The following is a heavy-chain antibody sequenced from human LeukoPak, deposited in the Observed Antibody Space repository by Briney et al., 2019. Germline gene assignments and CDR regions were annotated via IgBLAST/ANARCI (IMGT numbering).Heavy chain of an antibody. V-gene: IGHV3-23*01. Sequence: GGSLRLSCAASGFTFSDYIMTWVRQTPGKGLEWVSSIYDTANDGRTFYADFVKGRFTVSRDNSKNTLYLQMNSLRVEDTAVYYCATFAGWLIPFDYWGPGALVAVSS. D-gene: IGHD3-16*01. CDR3: ATFAGWLIPFDY. CDR2: IYDTANDGRT. J-gene: IGHJ4*02. CDR1: GFTFSDYI.